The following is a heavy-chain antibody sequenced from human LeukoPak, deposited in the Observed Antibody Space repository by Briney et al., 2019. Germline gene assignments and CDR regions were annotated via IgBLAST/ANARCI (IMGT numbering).Heavy chain of an antibody. J-gene: IGHJ4*02. CDR2: ISYDGSNK. D-gene: IGHD6-19*01. V-gene: IGHV3-30*04. CDR1: GFTFSSYA. Sequence: QPGRSLRLFCAASGFTFSSYAMHWVRQAPGKGLEWVAVISYDGSNKYYADSVKGRFTISRDNSKNALYLQMNSLRAEDTAVYYCASSGWPDYWGQGTLVAVSS. CDR3: ASSGWPDY.